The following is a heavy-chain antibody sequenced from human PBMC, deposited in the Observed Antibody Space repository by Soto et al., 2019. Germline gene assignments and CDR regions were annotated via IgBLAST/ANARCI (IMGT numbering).Heavy chain of an antibody. J-gene: IGHJ6*02. CDR2: ISGSDDNT. CDR3: ATRRDASYYYYGMDV. CDR1: GFTFSTYA. Sequence: PGGSLRLSCAASGFTFSTYAMTWVRQAPGKGLEWVSGISGSDDNTYYADSVKGRFTISRDNSKNTLFLQMNSLRAEDTAVYYCATRRDASYYYYGMDVWGQGTTVTVSS. V-gene: IGHV3-23*01. D-gene: IGHD2-2*01.